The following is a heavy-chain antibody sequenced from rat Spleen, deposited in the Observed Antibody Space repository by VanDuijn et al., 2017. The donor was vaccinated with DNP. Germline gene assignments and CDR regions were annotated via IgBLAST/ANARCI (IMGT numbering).Heavy chain of an antibody. D-gene: IGHD1-9*01. Sequence: QIQLQQSGAELAKPGSSVKISCKASGYTFTSYFITWIKQTTGQGLEYIGYINTGSGGARYNEKFKGKATMTVDRSSGPAFMQLSSLTPDDSAVYYCARDYGYNIYAVDDWGQGTSVTVSS. CDR1: GYTFTSYF. CDR2: INTGSGGA. V-gene: IGHV1-43*01. CDR3: ARDYGYNIYAVDD. J-gene: IGHJ4*01.